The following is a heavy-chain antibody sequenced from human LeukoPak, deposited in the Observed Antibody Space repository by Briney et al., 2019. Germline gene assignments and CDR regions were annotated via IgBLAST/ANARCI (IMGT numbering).Heavy chain of an antibody. CDR1: GYTFTGYY. Sequence: ASVKVSCKASGYTFTGYYMHWVRQAPGQGLEWMGWINPNSGGTNYAQKFQGRVTMTSDTSISTAYMELSRLRSDDTAVYYCARGSFSYRWDQRGDAFDIWGQGTMVTVSS. V-gene: IGHV1-2*02. J-gene: IGHJ3*02. CDR2: INPNSGGT. CDR3: ARGSFSYRWDQRGDAFDI. D-gene: IGHD2-8*02.